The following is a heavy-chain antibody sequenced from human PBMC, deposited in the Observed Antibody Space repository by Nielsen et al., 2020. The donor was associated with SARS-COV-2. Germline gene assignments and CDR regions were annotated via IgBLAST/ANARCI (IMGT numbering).Heavy chain of an antibody. J-gene: IGHJ4*02. Sequence: GGSLRLSCAASGFSFKNHAMTWVRQAPGKGLEWISYISRSGATKFYADSVKGRFTISRDTARKSIYLQLNNLRADDTAVYYCARPSPNDYVYFDVWGQGTLVTVSS. CDR2: ISRSGATK. D-gene: IGHD4-17*01. V-gene: IGHV3-48*03. CDR3: ARPSPNDYVYFDV. CDR1: GFSFKNHA.